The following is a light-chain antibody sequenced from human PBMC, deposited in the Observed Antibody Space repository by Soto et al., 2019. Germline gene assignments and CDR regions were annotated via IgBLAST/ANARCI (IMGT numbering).Light chain of an antibody. CDR1: QSVSSN. J-gene: IGKJ4*01. V-gene: IGKV3-15*01. CDR3: HQYNNWPPLT. CDR2: GAS. Sequence: EIVMTQSPATLSVSPGERATLSCRASQSVSSNLAWYQQKPGQAPRLLIYGASTRATGIPARFSGSGSGTEFTLNISSLQSEDFADYYCHQYNNWPPLTFGGGTKVEIK.